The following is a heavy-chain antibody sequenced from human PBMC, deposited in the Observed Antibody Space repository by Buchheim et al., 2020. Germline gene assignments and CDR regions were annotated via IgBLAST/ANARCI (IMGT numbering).Heavy chain of an antibody. CDR3: SREGVLTHLDY. CDR2: ITAGNGDT. V-gene: IGHV1-3*01. Sequence: QVQFVQSGAEVKKPGASVKVSCKASGYTFTSFAIHWVRQAPGQRLEWMGWITAGNGDTKYSQRLQDRLTLTTATSASTAYMELSGLRSEDTAVYYCSREGVLTHLDYWGQGTL. D-gene: IGHD4/OR15-4a*01. J-gene: IGHJ4*02. CDR1: GYTFTSFA.